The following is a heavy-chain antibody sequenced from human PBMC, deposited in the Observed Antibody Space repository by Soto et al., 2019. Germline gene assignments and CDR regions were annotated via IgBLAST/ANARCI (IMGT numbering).Heavy chain of an antibody. CDR1: GFTFSNYW. CDR3: ARGLFLDY. V-gene: IGHV3-74*01. D-gene: IGHD3-3*01. Sequence: EVHLVESGGGLVQPGGSLRLSRATSGFTFSNYWMHWVRQAPGKGPVWVSRINEDESNTNYADSVKGRVTISRDNAKNTLYLQMNSLRAEDTAVYYCARGLFLDYWGQGTRVTVSS. J-gene: IGHJ4*02. CDR2: INEDESNT.